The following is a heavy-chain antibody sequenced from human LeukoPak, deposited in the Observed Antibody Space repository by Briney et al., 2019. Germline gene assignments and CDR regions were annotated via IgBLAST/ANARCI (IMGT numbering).Heavy chain of an antibody. J-gene: IGHJ4*02. CDR2: ISSSSSYK. V-gene: IGHV3-21*01. CDR3: ARDSPNDGILWWSIDY. D-gene: IGHD2-21*01. Sequence: GGSLRLSCAASGFTFSSYSMNWVRQAPGKGLEWVSSISSSSSYKYYADSLKGRFTISRDNAKNSLFLQMNSLRAEDTAVYYCARDSPNDGILWWSIDYWGQGTLVTASS. CDR1: GFTFSSYS.